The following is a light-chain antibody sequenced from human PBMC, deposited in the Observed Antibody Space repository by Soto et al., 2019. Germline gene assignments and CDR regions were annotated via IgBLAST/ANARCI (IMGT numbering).Light chain of an antibody. CDR1: QRISSN. V-gene: IGKV3-15*01. CDR2: GAS. Sequence: EIVMTQSPATLSVSPGERATLSCRASQRISSNLAWYQHKPGQAPRLLIFGASTRATGIPARFSGSGSETEFTLTISSLQSEDFAVYYCQQYGSSPLTFGGGTKVDIK. CDR3: QQYGSSPLT. J-gene: IGKJ4*01.